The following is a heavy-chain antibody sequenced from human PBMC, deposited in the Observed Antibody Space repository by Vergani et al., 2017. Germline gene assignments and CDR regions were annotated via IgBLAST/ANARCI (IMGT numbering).Heavy chain of an antibody. CDR2: IWYDGSNK. CDR3: ARDPATYYHFLTGYYKFYFDY. CDR1: GFTFSSYG. Sequence: QVQLVESGGGVVQPGRSLRLSCAASGFTFSSYGMHWVRQAPGKGLEWVAVIWYDGSNKYYVDSVKGRFTISRDNSKNTLYLQMNSLRAEDTAVYYCARDPATYYHFLTGYYKFYFDYWGQGTLVTVSS. J-gene: IGHJ4*02. V-gene: IGHV3-33*01. D-gene: IGHD3-9*01.